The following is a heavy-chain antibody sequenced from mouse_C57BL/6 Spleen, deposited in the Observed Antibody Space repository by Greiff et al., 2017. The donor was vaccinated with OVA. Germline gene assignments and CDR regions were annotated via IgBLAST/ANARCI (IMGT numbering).Heavy chain of an antibody. V-gene: IGHV1-9*01. CDR3: ARDGYDYPFAY. Sequence: QVQLQQSGAELMKPGASVKLSCKATGYTFTGYWIEWVKQRPGHGLEWIGEILTGSGSNNYNEKFKGKSTFTSDTSSNTAYMQLISLTTEDSSIYYCARDGYDYPFAYWGQGTLVTVSA. J-gene: IGHJ3*01. D-gene: IGHD2-4*01. CDR2: ILTGSGSN. CDR1: GYTFTGYW.